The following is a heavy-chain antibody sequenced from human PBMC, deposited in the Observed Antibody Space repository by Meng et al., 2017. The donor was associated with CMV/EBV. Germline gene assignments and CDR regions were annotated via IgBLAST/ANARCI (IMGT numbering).Heavy chain of an antibody. D-gene: IGHD3-22*01. CDR2: ISDDGSNA. CDR1: GFRFSGQA. J-gene: IGHJ4*02. Sequence: SGFRFSGQAMHWVRQAPGKGLEWVTIISDDGSNAYYADSVKGRFTISRDNSENTLYLQIDSLRPEDTATYYCARDIYSSGTRGTFDYSGQGTVVTVSS. V-gene: IGHV3-30-3*01. CDR3: ARDIYSSGTRGTFDY.